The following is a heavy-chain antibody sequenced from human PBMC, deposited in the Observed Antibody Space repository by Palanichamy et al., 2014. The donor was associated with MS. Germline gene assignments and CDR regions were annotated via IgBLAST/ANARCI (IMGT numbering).Heavy chain of an antibody. CDR2: IYYTGST. J-gene: IGHJ4*02. Sequence: QVQLQESGPGLVKPSQTLSLTCTVSSASISSDGYYWSWIRQHPGKGLEWIGYIYYTGSTYYNPSLKSRVTISVDTSKNQFSLKLSSVTAADTALYYCARDVVNGYNLYYFDYWGQGTLVTVSS. CDR3: ARDVVNGYNLYYFDY. V-gene: IGHV4-31*03. CDR1: SASISSDGYY. D-gene: IGHD5-24*01.